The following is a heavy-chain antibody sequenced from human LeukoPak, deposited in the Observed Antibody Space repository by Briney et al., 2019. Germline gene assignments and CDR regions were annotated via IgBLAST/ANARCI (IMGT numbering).Heavy chain of an antibody. V-gene: IGHV4-39*01. CDR1: GGSISSGTYY. CDR3: ARLRAMVKVWYFDL. D-gene: IGHD5-18*01. J-gene: IGHJ2*01. CDR2: FYNSGST. Sequence: SETLSLTCTVSGGSISSGTYYWGWIRQPPGEGLEWIGSFYNSGSTYYNPSLKSRVIISVDTSKNQFSLKLSSVTAADTAVYYCARLRAMVKVWYFDLWGRGTLVTVSS.